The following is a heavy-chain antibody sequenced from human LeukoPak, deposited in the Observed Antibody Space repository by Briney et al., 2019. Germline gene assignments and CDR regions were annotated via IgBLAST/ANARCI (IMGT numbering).Heavy chain of an antibody. Sequence: PGGSLRLSCAASGFTFSSYSMHWVRQAPGKGLVWVSRINSDGSSTSYADSVKGRFTISRDNAKNTLYLQMNSLRAEDTAVYYCARDLYDYVWGSPNNWFDPWGQGTLVTVSS. J-gene: IGHJ5*02. D-gene: IGHD3-16*01. CDR2: INSDGSST. CDR1: GFTFSSYS. V-gene: IGHV3-74*01. CDR3: ARDLYDYVWGSPNNWFDP.